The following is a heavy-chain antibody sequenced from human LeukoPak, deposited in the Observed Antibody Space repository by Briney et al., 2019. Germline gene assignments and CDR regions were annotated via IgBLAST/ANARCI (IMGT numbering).Heavy chain of an antibody. CDR3: ATTTSSSWSPFDY. V-gene: IGHV3-48*04. J-gene: IGHJ4*02. CDR2: ISSGGATI. CDR1: GFNFYSFT. Sequence: GGSLRLSCVASGFNFYSFTMNWVRQAPGKGLEWVSYISSGGATIYYRDSVKGRFTISRDNAKNSLYLQMNNLRVEDSGLYYCATTTSSSWSPFDYWGQGTLVAVSS. D-gene: IGHD6-13*01.